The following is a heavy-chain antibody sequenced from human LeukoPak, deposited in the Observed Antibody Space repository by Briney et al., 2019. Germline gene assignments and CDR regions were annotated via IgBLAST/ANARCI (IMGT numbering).Heavy chain of an antibody. V-gene: IGHV1-46*01. CDR2: INPSGGST. J-gene: IGHJ4*02. Sequence: ASVKVSCKASGYTFTSYNMHWVRQAPGQGLEWMGIINPSGGSTNYAQRFRGRVTMTRDMSTGTVYMELSSLRSEDTAVYYCARFAVHRRIAVTGQFGLDYWGRGTLVTVST. D-gene: IGHD6-19*01. CDR1: GYTFTSYN. CDR3: ARFAVHRRIAVTGQFGLDY.